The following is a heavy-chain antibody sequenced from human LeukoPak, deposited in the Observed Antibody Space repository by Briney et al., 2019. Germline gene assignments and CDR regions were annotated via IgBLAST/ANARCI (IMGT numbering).Heavy chain of an antibody. CDR1: GYTFTGYY. V-gene: IGHV1-2*02. D-gene: IGHD2-2*01. CDR2: INPNSGGT. J-gene: IGHJ4*02. Sequence: ASVKVSCKASGYTFTGYYMHWVRQAPGQGLERMGWINPNSGGTNYAQKFQGRVTMTRDTSISTAYMELSRLRSDDTAVYYCASARSDIVVVPAEDWGQGTLVTVSP. CDR3: ASARSDIVVVPAED.